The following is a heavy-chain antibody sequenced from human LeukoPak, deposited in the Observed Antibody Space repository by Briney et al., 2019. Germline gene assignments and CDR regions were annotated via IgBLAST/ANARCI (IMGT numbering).Heavy chain of an antibody. CDR2: MSPSSGNT. CDR1: GYTFTSYD. D-gene: IGHD5-18*01. V-gene: IGHV1-8*01. Sequence: GASVKVSCKASGYTFTSYDINWVRQATGQGLEWMGWMSPSSGNTGYAQKFQGRVTMTRNTSISTAYMELSSLRSEDTAVYYCARGRGYSYGQFDYWGQGTLVTVSS. J-gene: IGHJ4*02. CDR3: ARGRGYSYGQFDY.